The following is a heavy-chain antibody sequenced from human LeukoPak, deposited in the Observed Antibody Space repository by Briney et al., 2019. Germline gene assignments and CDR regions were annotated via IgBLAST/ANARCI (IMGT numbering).Heavy chain of an antibody. Sequence: IPGGSLRLSCAASGFTFSSYAMHWVRQAPGKGLEWVSSISSSSSYIYYADSVKGRFTISRDNAKNSLYLQMNSLRAEDTAVYYCAGSHSSGWFGLMDVWGKGTTVTVSS. CDR2: ISSSSSYI. CDR3: AGSHSSGWFGLMDV. CDR1: GFTFSSYA. J-gene: IGHJ6*03. V-gene: IGHV3-21*01. D-gene: IGHD6-19*01.